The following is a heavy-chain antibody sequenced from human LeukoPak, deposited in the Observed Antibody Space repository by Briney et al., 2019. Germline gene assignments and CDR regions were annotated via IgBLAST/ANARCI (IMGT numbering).Heavy chain of an antibody. CDR2: ISYDGSNK. J-gene: IGHJ4*02. CDR1: GFTFSSYA. V-gene: IGHV3-30-3*01. D-gene: IGHD6-6*01. CDR3: ARDQSSSSTFDY. Sequence: GGSLRLSCAASGFTFSSYAMHWVRQAPGKGLEWVAVISYDGSNKYYADSVKGRFTISRDNSKNTLYLQMNSLRAEDTAVYYCARDQSSSSTFDYWGQGTLVTVSS.